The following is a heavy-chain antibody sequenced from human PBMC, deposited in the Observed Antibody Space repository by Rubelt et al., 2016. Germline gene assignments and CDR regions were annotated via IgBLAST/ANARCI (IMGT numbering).Heavy chain of an antibody. D-gene: IGHD4-17*01. CDR3: ARGGADYGDPYADYFQH. J-gene: IGHJ1*01. Sequence: AEVEKPGASVKLSCKASGYTFTDYAMHWVRQAPGQRLEYMGWINGGNGNTKYSQKFQDRVTITRDTSASTAYMELSSLTPEDTAVYYCARGGADYGDPYADYFQHWGQGTLVTVSS. CDR2: INGGNGNT. CDR1: GYTFTDYA. V-gene: IGHV1-3*01.